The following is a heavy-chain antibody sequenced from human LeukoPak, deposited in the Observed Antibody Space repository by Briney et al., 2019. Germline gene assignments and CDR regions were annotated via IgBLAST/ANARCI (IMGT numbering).Heavy chain of an antibody. D-gene: IGHD2-8*01. CDR3: ARNADIYNYYMDV. CDR2: INPNGGGP. J-gene: IGHJ6*03. V-gene: IGHV1-2*02. Sequence: ASVKVSCKASGYTFTGYYMHWVRQAPGQGLEWMGWINPNGGGPNYAQKFQGRVTMTRDTSISTAYMELSRLRSDDTAVYYCARNADIYNYYMDVWAKGTTVTVSS. CDR1: GYTFTGYY.